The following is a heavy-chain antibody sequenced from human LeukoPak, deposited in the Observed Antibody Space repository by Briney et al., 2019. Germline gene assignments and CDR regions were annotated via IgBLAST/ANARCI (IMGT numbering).Heavy chain of an antibody. Sequence: GGSLRLSCAASGFTFSSYAMHWVRQAPGKGLEWVAVISYDGSNKYYADSVKGRFTISRDNSENTLYLQMNSLRAEDTAVYYCARVRYSGSYPTTYFDYWGQGTLVTVSS. V-gene: IGHV3-30-3*01. CDR2: ISYDGSNK. CDR3: ARVRYSGSYPTTYFDY. CDR1: GFTFSSYA. D-gene: IGHD1-26*01. J-gene: IGHJ4*02.